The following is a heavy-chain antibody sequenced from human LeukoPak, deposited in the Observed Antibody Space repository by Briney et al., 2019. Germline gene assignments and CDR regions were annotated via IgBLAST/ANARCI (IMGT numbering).Heavy chain of an antibody. CDR2: IYYSGST. CDR3: ARDLRAGDLALDY. V-gene: IGHV4-39*07. CDR1: GVTIGNDYYY. D-gene: IGHD7-27*01. J-gene: IGHJ4*02. Sequence: PSETLSLTCTVSGVTIGNDYYYWGWISQPPGKGLEWIGSIYYSGSTYYNPSLKSRVTISVDTSKNQFSLKVRSVTAADTAVYYCARDLRAGDLALDYWGQGTLVTVSS.